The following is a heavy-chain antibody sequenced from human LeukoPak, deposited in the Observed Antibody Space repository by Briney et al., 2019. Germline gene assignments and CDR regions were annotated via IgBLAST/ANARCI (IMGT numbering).Heavy chain of an antibody. CDR2: MNIDGSEK. CDR3: ARDSVYDSSGHDY. V-gene: IGHV3-7*01. D-gene: IGHD3-22*01. J-gene: IGHJ4*02. Sequence: GGSLRLSCAASGFTFSNYWMGWVRQAPGKRPEWVANMNIDGSEKYYADSVKGRFSISRDNARNSVYLQMASLRVEDTAVYYCARDSVYDSSGHDYWGQGTLVTVSS. CDR1: GFTFSNYW.